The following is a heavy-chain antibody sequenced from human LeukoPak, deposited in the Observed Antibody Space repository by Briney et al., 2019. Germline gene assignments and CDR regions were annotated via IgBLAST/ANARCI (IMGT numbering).Heavy chain of an antibody. V-gene: IGHV4-59*01. CDR2: IYYSWST. Sequence: SETLSLTCTVSGGSISSFYGSWIRQPPGKGLVWLGYIYYSWSTIYNPSLRSLVTIPVDTYKNHFSLNLNPVSRADMAVYYCARAKAYDFWSGYRAWGQGTLVSVSS. D-gene: IGHD3-3*01. CDR1: GGSISSFY. J-gene: IGHJ5*02. CDR3: ARAKAYDFWSGYRA.